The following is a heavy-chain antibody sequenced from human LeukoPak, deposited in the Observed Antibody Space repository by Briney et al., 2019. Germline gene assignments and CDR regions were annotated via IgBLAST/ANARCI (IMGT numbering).Heavy chain of an antibody. Sequence: SETLSLTCAVYGGSFSGYYWNWIRQPPGKGLEWIGEINHSGSTNYNPSLKSRVTILIDMSKNQFSLRLSSVTAADTAVYYCARRATRTSYYYYYYMDVWDKGTTVTISS. CDR2: INHSGST. V-gene: IGHV4-34*01. CDR3: ARRATRTSYYYYYYMDV. D-gene: IGHD1-14*01. J-gene: IGHJ6*03. CDR1: GGSFSGYY.